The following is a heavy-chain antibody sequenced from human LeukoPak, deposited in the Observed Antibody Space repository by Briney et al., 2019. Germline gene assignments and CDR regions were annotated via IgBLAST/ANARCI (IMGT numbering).Heavy chain of an antibody. J-gene: IGHJ3*02. D-gene: IGHD4-17*01. CDR3: ATADYGDYLNAFDI. CDR2: ISAYNGNT. CDR1: GGTFSSYA. Sequence: ASVKVSCKASGGTFSSYAISWVRQAPGQGLEWMGWISAYNGNTNYAQKLQGRVTMTTDTSTSTAYMELRSLRSDDTAVYYCATADYGDYLNAFDIWGQGTMVTVSS. V-gene: IGHV1-18*01.